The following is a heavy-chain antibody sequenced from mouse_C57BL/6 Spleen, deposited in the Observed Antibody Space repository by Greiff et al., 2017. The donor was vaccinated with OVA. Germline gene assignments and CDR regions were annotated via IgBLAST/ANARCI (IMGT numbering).Heavy chain of an antibody. CDR1: GFTFSSYG. D-gene: IGHD1-1*01. CDR2: ISSGGSYT. V-gene: IGHV5-6*01. CDR3: ARQGSSYYFDY. J-gene: IGHJ2*01. Sequence: EVQLVESGGDLVKPGGSLKLSCAASGFTFSSYGMSWVRQTPDKRLEWVATISSGGSYTYYPDSVKGRCTISRDNAKNTLYLQMSSLKSEDTAMYYCARQGSSYYFDYWGQGTTLTVSS.